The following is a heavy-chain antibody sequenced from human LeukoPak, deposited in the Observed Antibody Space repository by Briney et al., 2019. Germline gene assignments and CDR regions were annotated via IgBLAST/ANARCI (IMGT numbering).Heavy chain of an antibody. Sequence: SETLSLTCAVYGGSFSGYYWSWIRQPPGKGLGWIGEINHSGSTNYNPSLKSRVTISVDTSKNQFSLKLSSVTAADTAVYYCARGFVEGDYVGRGALGYYFDYWGQGTLVTVSS. CDR3: ARGFVEGDYVGRGALGYYFDY. CDR2: INHSGST. V-gene: IGHV4-34*01. J-gene: IGHJ4*02. D-gene: IGHD4-23*01. CDR1: GGSFSGYY.